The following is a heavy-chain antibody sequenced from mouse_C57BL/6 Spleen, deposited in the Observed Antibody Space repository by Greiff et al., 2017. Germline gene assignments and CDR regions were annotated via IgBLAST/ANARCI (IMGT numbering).Heavy chain of an antibody. CDR2: IDPSDSYT. J-gene: IGHJ3*01. CDR1: GYTFTSYW. V-gene: IGHV1-50*01. CDR3: ARPYYYGAWFAY. D-gene: IGHD1-1*01. Sequence: QVQLQQSGAELARPGASVKLSCKASGYTFTSYWMQWVKQRPGQGLEWIGEIDPSDSYTNYNQKFKGKATLTVDTSSSTAYMQLSSLTSEDSAVYYCARPYYYGAWFAYWGQGTLVTVSA.